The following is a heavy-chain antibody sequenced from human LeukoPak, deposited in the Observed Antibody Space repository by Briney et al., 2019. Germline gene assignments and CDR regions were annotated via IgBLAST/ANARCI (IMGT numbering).Heavy chain of an antibody. Sequence: SETLSLTCAVYGGSFSGYYWSWIRQPPGKGLEWIGEINHSGSTNYNPSLKSRVTISVGTSKNQFSLKLSSVTAADTAVYYCARLGVVNNFDYWGQGTLVTVSS. V-gene: IGHV4-34*01. CDR2: INHSGST. CDR1: GGSFSGYY. D-gene: IGHD3-3*01. CDR3: ARLGVVNNFDY. J-gene: IGHJ4*02.